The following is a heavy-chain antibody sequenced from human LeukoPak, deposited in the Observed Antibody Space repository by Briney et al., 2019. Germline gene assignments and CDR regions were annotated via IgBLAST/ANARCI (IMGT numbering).Heavy chain of an antibody. V-gene: IGHV3-11*06. J-gene: IGHJ4*02. CDR3: ARVPGDCSSTSCFDMYFDY. CDR1: GFTSSDYY. Sequence: GGSLRLSCAASGFTSSDYYMSWIRQAPGKGLEWISYISSSSTYTDYADSVKGRFTISRDNAKNPLYLQMNSLRAEDTAVYYCARVPGDCSSTSCFDMYFDYWGQGTLVTVSS. D-gene: IGHD2-2*01. CDR2: ISSSSTYT.